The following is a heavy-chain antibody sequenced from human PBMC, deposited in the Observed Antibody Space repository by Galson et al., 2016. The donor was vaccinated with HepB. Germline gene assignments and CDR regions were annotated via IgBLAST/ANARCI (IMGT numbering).Heavy chain of an antibody. D-gene: IGHD2-21*01. V-gene: IGHV4-4*02. J-gene: IGHJ6*02. CDR1: GASISTGHW. CDR2: IYHNGNT. CDR3: ARVDSGVIILYYYYRLDV. Sequence: ETLSLTCAVSGASISTGHWWTWVRQPPGKGLEWVGEIYHNGNTNYNPSLNSRVTMSVDKSQNQFSLNLTSLTAADTAVYYCARVDSGVIILYYYYRLDVWGHGTTVTVSS.